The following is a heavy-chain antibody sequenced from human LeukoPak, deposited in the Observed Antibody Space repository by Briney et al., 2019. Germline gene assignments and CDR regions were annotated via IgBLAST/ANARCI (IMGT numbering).Heavy chain of an antibody. J-gene: IGHJ4*02. CDR2: FFSGGST. V-gene: IGHV4-39*07. D-gene: IGHD5-18*01. CDR1: GGSISNGTYY. CDR3: VRVPGYTYGIFDY. Sequence: SETLSLTCTVSGGSISNGTYYWGWIRRPPNKGLEWIGTFFSGGSTYYNPSLKSRVTISVDTSKNQFSLKLSSITAADTAVYYCVRVPGYTYGIFDYWGQGTLVTVSS.